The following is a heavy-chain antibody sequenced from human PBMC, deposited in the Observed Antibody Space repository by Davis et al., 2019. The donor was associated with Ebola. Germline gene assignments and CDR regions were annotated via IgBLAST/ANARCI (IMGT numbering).Heavy chain of an antibody. J-gene: IGHJ6*04. CDR3: ARAQTTSYYGMDV. Sequence: SETLSLTCTVSGGSISSSSYYWGWIRQPPGKGLEWIGSIYYSGSTYYNPSLKSRVTISVDTSKNQFSLKLSSVTAADTAVYYCARAQTTSYYGMDVWGKGTTVTVSS. V-gene: IGHV4-39*01. CDR1: GGSISSSSYY. D-gene: IGHD2/OR15-2a*01. CDR2: IYYSGST.